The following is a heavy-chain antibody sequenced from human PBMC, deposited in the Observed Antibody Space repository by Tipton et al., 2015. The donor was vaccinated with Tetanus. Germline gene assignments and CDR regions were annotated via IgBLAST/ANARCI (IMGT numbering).Heavy chain of an antibody. CDR1: GFTFSSHW. D-gene: IGHD3-22*01. CDR2: ISSTSSYI. V-gene: IGHV3-21*01. J-gene: IGHJ4*02. CDR3: ARDLRNYYDSSGYSDY. Sequence: SLRLSCAASGFTFSSHWMNWVRQAPGKGLEWLSSISSTSSYIYYADSVKGRFTVSRDNAKNSLYLQMNSLRAEDTAVYYCARDLRNYYDSSGYSDYWGQGTLVTVSS.